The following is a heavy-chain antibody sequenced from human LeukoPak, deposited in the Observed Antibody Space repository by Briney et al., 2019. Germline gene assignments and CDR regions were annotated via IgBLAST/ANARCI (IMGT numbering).Heavy chain of an antibody. V-gene: IGHV3-23*01. CDR2: ISASASST. D-gene: IGHD3-3*01. CDR1: GFTFRNYG. CDR3: ARGPGDDFWSGYISLNYYYYMDV. J-gene: IGHJ6*03. Sequence: GGSLRLSCAASGFTFRNYGMAWVRPIPGKGLEWVSAISASASSTYYTDSVKGRFTISRDNSKNTLYLQMNSLRAEDTAVYYCARGPGDDFWSGYISLNYYYYMDVWGKGTTVTVSS.